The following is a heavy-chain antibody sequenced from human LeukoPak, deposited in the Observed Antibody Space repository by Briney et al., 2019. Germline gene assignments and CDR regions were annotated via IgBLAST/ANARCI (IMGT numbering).Heavy chain of an antibody. V-gene: IGHV4-39*01. Sequence: SETLSLTCAVSGDSISSSSYYWGWIRQPPGKGLEWIGNIFYSGITYYNPSLKSRVTIAVDTSKNQFSLRMTSVTAADTAVYFCARISIGAHWFDPWGQGTLVTVSS. CDR1: GDSISSSSYY. CDR2: IFYSGIT. D-gene: IGHD6-6*01. J-gene: IGHJ5*02. CDR3: ARISIGAHWFDP.